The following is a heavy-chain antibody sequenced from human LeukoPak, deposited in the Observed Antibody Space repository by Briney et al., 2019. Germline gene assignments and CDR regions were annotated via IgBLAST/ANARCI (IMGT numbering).Heavy chain of an antibody. CDR3: AKAPVRYAFDI. V-gene: IGHV3-9*01. Sequence: LRLSRAASGFTFDDYAMHWVRQAPGKGLEWVSGISWNSGSIGYADSVKGRFTISRDNSKNTLYLQMNSLRAEDTAVYYCAKAPVRYAFDIWGQGTMVTVSS. D-gene: IGHD3-10*01. J-gene: IGHJ3*02. CDR2: ISWNSGSI. CDR1: GFTFDDYA.